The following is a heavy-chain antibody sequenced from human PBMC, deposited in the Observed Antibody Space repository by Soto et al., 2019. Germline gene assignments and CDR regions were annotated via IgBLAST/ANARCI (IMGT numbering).Heavy chain of an antibody. CDR3: ARGGAVRFLEWLLTHFDY. CDR2: ISVDGTST. Sequence: EVQLVESGGGLVQPGGSLRLSCAASGFTFRSHWMHWVRQAPGKGLVWVSRISVDGTSTSYADSVKGRFTISRDNAKSTVYLQMNRLRADDTAVYYCARGGAVRFLEWLLTHFDYWGQGTLVTVSS. V-gene: IGHV3-74*01. D-gene: IGHD3-3*01. J-gene: IGHJ4*02. CDR1: GFTFRSHW.